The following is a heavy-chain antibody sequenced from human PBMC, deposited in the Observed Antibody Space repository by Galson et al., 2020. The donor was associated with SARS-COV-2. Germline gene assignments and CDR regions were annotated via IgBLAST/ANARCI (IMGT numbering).Heavy chain of an antibody. J-gene: IGHJ3*02. CDR1: GYSFTSYW. D-gene: IGHD3-22*01. CDR3: ARCGYYVSSGYYQVDAFDI. Sequence: GESLKISCKGSGYSFTSYWIGWVRQMPGKGLEWMGIIYPGDSDTRYSPSFQGQVTISADKSISTAYLQWSSLKASDTAMYYCARCGYYVSSGYYQVDAFDIWGQGTMVTVSS. CDR2: IYPGDSDT. V-gene: IGHV5-51*01.